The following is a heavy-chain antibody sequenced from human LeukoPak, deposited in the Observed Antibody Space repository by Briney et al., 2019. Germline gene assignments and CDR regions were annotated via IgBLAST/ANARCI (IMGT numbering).Heavy chain of an antibody. CDR2: TSGSGGST. J-gene: IGHJ4*02. CDR1: GFTFSSYA. Sequence: GGSLRLSCAASGFTFSSYAMSWVRQAPGKGLEWVSATSGSGGSTYYADSVKGRFTISRDNSKNTLYLQMNSLRAEDTAVYYCARDTFWSGYYSDYWGQGTLVTVSS. CDR3: ARDTFWSGYYSDY. D-gene: IGHD3-3*01. V-gene: IGHV3-23*01.